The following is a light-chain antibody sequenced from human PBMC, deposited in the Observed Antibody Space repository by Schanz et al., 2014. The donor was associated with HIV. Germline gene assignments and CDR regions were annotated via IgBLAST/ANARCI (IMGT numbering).Light chain of an antibody. CDR2: DVT. V-gene: IGLV2-11*01. J-gene: IGLJ3*02. CDR1: SSDVGSYNY. CDR3: AAWDDSLNALV. Sequence: QSALTQPPSASGSPGQSVTISCTGTSSDVGSYNYVSWYQQRPGKAPKLMIYDVTKRPSGVPDRISGSKSGTSSSLAISGLQSEDEADYYCAAWDDSLNALVFGGGTKLTVL.